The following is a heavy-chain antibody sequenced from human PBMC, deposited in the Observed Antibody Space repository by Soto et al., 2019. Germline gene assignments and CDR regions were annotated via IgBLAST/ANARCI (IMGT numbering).Heavy chain of an antibody. Sequence: QVQLVESGGGVVQPGRSLRLSCAASGFTFSSYGMHWVRQAPGKGLEWVAVIWYDGSNKYYADSVKGRFTISRDNSKNTLYLQMNSLRAEDTALYYCARVGYGDYPLDYWGQGTLVTVSS. J-gene: IGHJ4*02. V-gene: IGHV3-33*01. CDR3: ARVGYGDYPLDY. CDR1: GFTFSSYG. D-gene: IGHD4-17*01. CDR2: IWYDGSNK.